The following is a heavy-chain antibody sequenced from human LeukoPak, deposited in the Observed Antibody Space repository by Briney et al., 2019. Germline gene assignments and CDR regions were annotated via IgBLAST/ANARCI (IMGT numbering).Heavy chain of an antibody. J-gene: IGHJ4*02. D-gene: IGHD2-2*01. CDR3: ARDREIVVVPAAIGY. Sequence: PGGSLRLSCAASGFTFSSYWMSWVRQAPGKGLEWVANIKQAGSEKYYVDSVKGRFTISRDNAKNSLYLQMNSLRAEDTAVYYCARDREIVVVPAAIGYWGQGTLVTVSS. CDR2: IKQAGSEK. V-gene: IGHV3-7*03. CDR1: GFTFSSYW.